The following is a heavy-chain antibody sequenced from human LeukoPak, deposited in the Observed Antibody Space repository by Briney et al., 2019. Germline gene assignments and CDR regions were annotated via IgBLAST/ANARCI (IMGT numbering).Heavy chain of an antibody. J-gene: IGHJ4*01. CDR2: ISAYNGDT. V-gene: IGHV1-18*01. Sequence: GASVKVSCKASGYTFTSYGISWVRQAPGQGLEWMGWISAYNGDTNYAQKLQGRVTMTTDTSTSTAYMELSSLRPDDRALYYCAGCYYGSGSYCPLDYWGQGTLVTVSS. CDR1: GYTFTSYG. CDR3: AGCYYGSGSYCPLDY. D-gene: IGHD3-10*01.